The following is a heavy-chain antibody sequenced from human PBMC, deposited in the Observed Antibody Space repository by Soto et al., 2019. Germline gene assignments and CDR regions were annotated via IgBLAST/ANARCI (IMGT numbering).Heavy chain of an antibody. V-gene: IGHV3-30-3*01. D-gene: IGHD1-1*01. CDR2: ISYDGSNK. J-gene: IGHJ6*02. CDR1: GFTFSSYA. Sequence: QVQLVESGGGVVQPGRSLRLSCAASGFTFSSYAMHWVRQAPGKGLEWVAVISYDGSNKYYADSVKGRFTISRDNSKNTLYLQMNSLRAEDTAVYYCARDSGTEREYYYYYGMDVWGQGTTVTVSS. CDR3: ARDSGTEREYYYYYGMDV.